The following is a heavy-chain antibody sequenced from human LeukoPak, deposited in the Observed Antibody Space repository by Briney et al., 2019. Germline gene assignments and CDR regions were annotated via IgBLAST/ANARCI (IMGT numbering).Heavy chain of an antibody. J-gene: IGHJ5*02. Sequence: GGSLRLSCAASGFTFSSYGMHWVRQAPGKGLEGVAFIRYDGSNKYYADSVKGRFTISRDNSKNTLYLQMNSLRAEDTAVYYCAKEPGRQYDGSGLMPWGQGTLVTVPS. CDR2: IRYDGSNK. CDR1: GFTFSSYG. CDR3: AKEPGRQYDGSGLMP. D-gene: IGHD3-22*01. V-gene: IGHV3-30*02.